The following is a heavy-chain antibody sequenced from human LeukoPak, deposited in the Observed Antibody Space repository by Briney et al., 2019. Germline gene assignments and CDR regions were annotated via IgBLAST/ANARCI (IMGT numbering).Heavy chain of an antibody. Sequence: ASVKVSCKASGYTFTSYAMHWVRQAPGQRLEWMGWINAGNGNAKYSQKFQGRVTITRDTSASTAYMELSSLRSEDTAVYYCARPSRWLQYLYFDYWGQGTLVTVSS. V-gene: IGHV1-3*01. J-gene: IGHJ4*02. D-gene: IGHD5-24*01. CDR1: GYTFTSYA. CDR2: INAGNGNA. CDR3: ARPSRWLQYLYFDY.